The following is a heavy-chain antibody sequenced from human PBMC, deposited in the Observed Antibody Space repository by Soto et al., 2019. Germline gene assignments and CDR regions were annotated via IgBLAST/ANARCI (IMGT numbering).Heavy chain of an antibody. Sequence: QVQLVESGGGVVQPGRSLRLSCAASGFTFNNYGMHWVRQAPGKGLEWVAVISSDGSDKYYADSVKGRLTISRDNSKNTVYLQMNSRRAVDTAVYYCAKDQGIAASHGIDWGQGTMVTVSS. V-gene: IGHV3-30*18. CDR1: GFTFNNYG. CDR3: AKDQGIAASHGID. CDR2: ISSDGSDK. D-gene: IGHD6-13*01. J-gene: IGHJ3*01.